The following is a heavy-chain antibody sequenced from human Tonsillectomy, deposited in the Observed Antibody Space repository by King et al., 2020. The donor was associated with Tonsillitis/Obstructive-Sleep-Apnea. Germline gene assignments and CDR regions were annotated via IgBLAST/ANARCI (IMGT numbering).Heavy chain of an antibody. D-gene: IGHD5-12*01. CDR2: ISTNTGNP. V-gene: IGHV7-4-1*02. CDR3: ARAMDIEATIPFDY. Sequence: VQLVESGSELKKPGASVKVSCKASGYIFSTYAMNWVRQAPGQGLEWMGWISTNTGNPTYAQGFTGRFVFSLDTSASTAYLQISSLKAEDTAVYYCARAMDIEATIPFDYWGQGTLVTVSS. CDR1: GYIFSTYA. J-gene: IGHJ4*02.